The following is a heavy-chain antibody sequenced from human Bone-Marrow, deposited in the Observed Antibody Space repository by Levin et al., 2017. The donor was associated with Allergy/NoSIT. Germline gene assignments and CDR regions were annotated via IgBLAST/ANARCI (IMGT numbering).Heavy chain of an antibody. D-gene: IGHD6-13*01. J-gene: IGHJ4*02. Sequence: GESLKISCAASGFNFNNAWMSWVRQAPGKGLEWVGRIKDKNDGGTTDYATPVTGRFSISRDDSKTTLFLQMNSLQTYDTAVYFCATTQYHTSSWYFDYWGQGALVTVSS. CDR1: GFNFNNAW. CDR3: ATTQYHTSSWYFDY. CDR2: IKDKNDGGTT. V-gene: IGHV3-15*01.